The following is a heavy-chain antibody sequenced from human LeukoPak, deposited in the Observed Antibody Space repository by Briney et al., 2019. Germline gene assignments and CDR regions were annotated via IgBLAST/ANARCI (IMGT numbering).Heavy chain of an antibody. D-gene: IGHD6-19*01. Sequence: GGSLRLSWSASGFTFSSYAMHWVRQAPGKGLEYVSAISSNGGSTYYANSVKGRFTISRDNSKNTLYLQMGSLRAEDMAVYYCARSAEEYSSGWYYFDYWGQGTLVTVSS. V-gene: IGHV3-64*01. CDR3: ARSAEEYSSGWYYFDY. CDR1: GFTFSSYA. J-gene: IGHJ4*02. CDR2: ISSNGGST.